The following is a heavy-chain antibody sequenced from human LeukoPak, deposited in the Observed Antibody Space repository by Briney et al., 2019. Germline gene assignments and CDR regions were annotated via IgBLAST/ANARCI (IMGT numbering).Heavy chain of an antibody. D-gene: IGHD3-16*02. CDR1: GFTFDDYG. CDR2: INWNGGST. CDR3: ASSGLYDYVWGSYRPPFDY. J-gene: IGHJ4*02. V-gene: IGHV3-20*04. Sequence: VGSLRLSCAASGFTFDDYGMSWVRQAPGKGLEWVSGINWNGGSTGYADSVKGRFTISRDNAKNSLYLQMNSLRAEDTALYYCASSGLYDYVWGSYRPPFDYWGQGTLVTVSS.